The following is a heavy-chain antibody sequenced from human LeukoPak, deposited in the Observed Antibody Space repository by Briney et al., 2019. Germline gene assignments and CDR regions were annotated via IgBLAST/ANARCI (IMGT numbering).Heavy chain of an antibody. V-gene: IGHV1-8*01. D-gene: IGHD6-19*01. J-gene: IGHJ6*02. CDR1: GYTFTSYD. CDR2: MNPNSGNT. CDR3: ARGPGWRYGMDV. Sequence: ASVKVSCKASGYTFTSYDINWVRQAPGQGLEWMGWMNPNSGNTGYAQKFQGRVTMTRNTYISTAYMELSSMKSEDTAGYYCARGPGWRYGMDVWGQGTTVTVSS.